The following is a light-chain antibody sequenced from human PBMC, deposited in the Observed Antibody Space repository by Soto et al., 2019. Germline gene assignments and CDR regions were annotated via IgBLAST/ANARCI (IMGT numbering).Light chain of an antibody. Sequence: DIQMTPSPSYLSASIGDRVTITGRASQTVTTYLHWYQQKPGKAPKLLIYAASNLQSGVPSRFSGSGSGTNCPLSLNSLPPEDFATYYFQQGYSNPWTFGQGTKVEIK. CDR2: AAS. V-gene: IGKV1-39*01. J-gene: IGKJ1*01. CDR3: QQGYSNPWT. CDR1: QTVTTY.